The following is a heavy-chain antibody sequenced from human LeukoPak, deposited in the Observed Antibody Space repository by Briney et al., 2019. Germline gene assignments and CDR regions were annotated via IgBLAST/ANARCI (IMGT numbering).Heavy chain of an antibody. Sequence: GGSLRLSCAASGFTFSSYAMSWVRQAPGKGLVWVSRINPDGSTASYAGSVEGRFTISRDNAKNTLYLQMNSLRAEDTAVYFCARVAVGEYNFHHWGQGTLVTVSS. CDR3: ARVAVGEYNFHH. CDR2: INPDGSTA. D-gene: IGHD6-19*01. J-gene: IGHJ4*02. CDR1: GFTFSSYA. V-gene: IGHV3-74*01.